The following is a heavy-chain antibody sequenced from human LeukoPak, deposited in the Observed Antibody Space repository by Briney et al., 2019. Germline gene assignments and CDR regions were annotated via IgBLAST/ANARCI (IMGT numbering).Heavy chain of an antibody. V-gene: IGHV3-53*05. Sequence: GGSLRLSCAASGFTVSGYYMTWVRQAPGKGLEWVSLIYSGDFTSYAASVKGRFTISRDNSKNTLYLQMNSLRAEDTAVYYCAREWRGAFDIWGQGTMVTVSS. CDR1: GFTVSGYY. J-gene: IGHJ3*02. D-gene: IGHD3-3*01. CDR2: IYSGDFT. CDR3: AREWRGAFDI.